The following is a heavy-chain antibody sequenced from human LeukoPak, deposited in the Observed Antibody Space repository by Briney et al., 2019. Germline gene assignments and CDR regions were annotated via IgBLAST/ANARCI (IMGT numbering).Heavy chain of an antibody. CDR2: IYYSGST. CDR1: GGSLSSYY. CDR3: ARDFRGYSYGHEWFDP. Sequence: PSETLSLTCTVSGGSLSSYYWSWIRQPPGKGLEGIGYIYYSGSTNYNPSLKSRVTISVDTSKNQFSLKLSSVTAADTAVYYCARDFRGYSYGHEWFDPWGQGTLVTVSS. D-gene: IGHD5-18*01. J-gene: IGHJ5*02. V-gene: IGHV4-59*01.